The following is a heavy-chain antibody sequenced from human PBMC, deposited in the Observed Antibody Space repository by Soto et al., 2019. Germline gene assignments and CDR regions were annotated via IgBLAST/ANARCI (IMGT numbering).Heavy chain of an antibody. V-gene: IGHV1-2*01. Sequence: QLHLVQSGAVVKKPGASVTVSCSASGYPVTAYYMHWVRQAPGRGLEWMGGINPATGAAKYTQTFQGRVTHTRDTSTSTVFMELSGLTSPDTAVFYCARGGGVGVAGSAAFDMWGQGTLVTVSS. CDR3: ARGGGVGVAGSAAFDM. CDR2: INPATGAA. D-gene: IGHD3-3*01. CDR1: GYPVTAYY. J-gene: IGHJ3*02.